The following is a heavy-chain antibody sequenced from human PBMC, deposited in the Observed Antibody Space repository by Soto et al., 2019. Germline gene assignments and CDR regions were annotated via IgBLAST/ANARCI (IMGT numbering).Heavy chain of an antibody. CDR3: EKDVGYGDSSGDHFDI. D-gene: IGHD3-22*01. V-gene: IGHV3-74*03. CDR1: GFTFNNVW. J-gene: IGHJ3*02. CDR2: IYSDGSGP. Sequence: GGALGLSSAAGGFTFNNVWMHWVLQSGVKGVGWGWRIYSDGSGPMDADSVGGRFTISRENDKSTLYLQMNSLREDDTAVYYCEKDVGYGDSSGDHFDIRGPPKILTVS.